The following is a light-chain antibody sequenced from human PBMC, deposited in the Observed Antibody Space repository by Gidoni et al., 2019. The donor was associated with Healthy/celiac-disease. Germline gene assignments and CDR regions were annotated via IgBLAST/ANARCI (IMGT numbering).Light chain of an antibody. J-gene: IGKJ2*01. CDR2: LGS. CDR1: QSLLHSNGYNY. Sequence: DILMTQSPLSLPVTPGEPASTSCRSSQSLLHSNGYNYLDWYLQKPGQSPQLLIYLGSNRASGVPDRFSGSGSGTDFTLKISRVEAEDVGVYYCMQALQTPRYTFGQGTKLEIK. CDR3: MQALQTPRYT. V-gene: IGKV2-28*01.